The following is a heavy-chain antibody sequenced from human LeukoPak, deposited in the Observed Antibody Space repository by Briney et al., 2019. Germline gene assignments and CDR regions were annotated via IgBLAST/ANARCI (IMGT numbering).Heavy chain of an antibody. Sequence: GGSLRLSCAASGFTFDDYAMHWVRQAPGKGLEWVSGISWNSGRIGYADSVKGRFTISRDNAKNSLYLQMNSLRAEDTALYYCARLAVAGRGFVDYWGQGTLVTVSS. V-gene: IGHV3-9*01. J-gene: IGHJ4*02. CDR2: ISWNSGRI. D-gene: IGHD6-19*01. CDR1: GFTFDDYA. CDR3: ARLAVAGRGFVDY.